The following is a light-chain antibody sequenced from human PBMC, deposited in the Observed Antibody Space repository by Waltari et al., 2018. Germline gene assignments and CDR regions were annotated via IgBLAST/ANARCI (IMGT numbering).Light chain of an antibody. CDR1: QDISMF. Sequence: DIQLTQSPSFLFAVVGDSVTITCRAGQDISMFLAWYQQTPGKAPKLLIFAASDLQMGVPVRFSGTVSGTEFTLTISSLRPEDFATYCCQQLHSYPHTFGQGTTLANK. J-gene: IGKJ2*01. V-gene: IGKV1-9*01. CDR3: QQLHSYPHT. CDR2: AAS.